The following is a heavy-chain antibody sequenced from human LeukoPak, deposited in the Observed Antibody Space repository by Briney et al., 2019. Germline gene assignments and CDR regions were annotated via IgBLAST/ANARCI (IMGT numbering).Heavy chain of an antibody. Sequence: RGSHRLSCAASGFTFSSDTMNWVRQAPLKGLETVAAIRTNRSYKSYADAVKHRFTISRDNAKSTLFLQMSSLRAEDTAVYYCARGYSSGPDYYCYMDVWGKGTTVAISS. CDR3: ARGYSSGPDYYCYMDV. V-gene: IGHV3-21*01. D-gene: IGHD6-19*01. CDR1: GFTFSSDT. J-gene: IGHJ6*03. CDR2: IRTNRSYK.